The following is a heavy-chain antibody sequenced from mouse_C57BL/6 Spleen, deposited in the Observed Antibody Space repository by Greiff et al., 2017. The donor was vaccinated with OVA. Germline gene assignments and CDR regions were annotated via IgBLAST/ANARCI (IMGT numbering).Heavy chain of an antibody. CDR1: GFTFSNYW. V-gene: IGHV6-3*01. J-gene: IGHJ2*01. CDR2: IRLKSDNYAT. D-gene: IGHD4-1*01. Sequence: EVKVEESGGGLVQPGGSMKLSCVASGFTFSNYWMNWVRQSPEQGLEWVAQIRLKSDNYATHYAVSVKGRFTISRDDSKSSVYLQMNNLRAEDTGIYYCTRTGNFDYWGQGTTLTVSS. CDR3: TRTGNFDY.